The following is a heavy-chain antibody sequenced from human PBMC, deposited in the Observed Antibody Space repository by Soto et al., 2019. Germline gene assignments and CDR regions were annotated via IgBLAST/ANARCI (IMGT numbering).Heavy chain of an antibody. D-gene: IGHD3-9*01. CDR3: ARVGREDILTGYYKLSADY. J-gene: IGHJ4*02. Sequence: ASVKVSCKASGYTFTSYGISWVRQAPGQGLEWMGWISAYNGNTNYAQKLQGRVTMTTDTSTSTAYMELRSLRSDDTAVYYCARVGREDILTGYYKLSADYWGQGTLVTV. CDR2: ISAYNGNT. CDR1: GYTFTSYG. V-gene: IGHV1-18*01.